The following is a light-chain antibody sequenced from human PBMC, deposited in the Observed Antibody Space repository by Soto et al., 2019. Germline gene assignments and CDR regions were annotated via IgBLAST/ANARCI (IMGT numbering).Light chain of an antibody. V-gene: IGLV2-14*01. J-gene: IGLJ1*01. Sequence: QSALTQPASVSGSPGQSITIPCIGSSSDVGAYNYVSWYQQHPGKAPKLIIYEVSNRPSEVSDRFSASKSGNTASLAISGLQAADEADYYCSSFATTNTRVFGSGTKLTVL. CDR3: SSFATTNTRV. CDR1: SSDVGAYNY. CDR2: EVS.